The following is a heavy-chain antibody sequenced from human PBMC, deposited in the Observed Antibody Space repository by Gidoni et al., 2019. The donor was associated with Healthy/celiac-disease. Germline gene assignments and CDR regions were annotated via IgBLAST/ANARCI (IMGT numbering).Heavy chain of an antibody. CDR1: GFTFTSSA. Sequence: QMQLVQSGPEVKKPGTSVKVSCKASGFTFTSSAMQWVRQARGQRLEWIGWIVVGSGNTNYAQKFQERVTITRDMSTSTAYMELSSLRSEDTAVYYCAANGQPRGYLGRDGAFDIWGQGTMVTVSS. V-gene: IGHV1-58*02. CDR2: IVVGSGNT. J-gene: IGHJ3*02. CDR3: AANGQPRGYLGRDGAFDI. D-gene: IGHD1-1*01.